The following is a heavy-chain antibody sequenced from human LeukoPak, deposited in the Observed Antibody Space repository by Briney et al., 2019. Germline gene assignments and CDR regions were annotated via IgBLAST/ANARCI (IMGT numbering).Heavy chain of an antibody. CDR1: GFTLSNYW. J-gene: IGHJ3*02. D-gene: IGHD3-10*01. Sequence: GESLKISCAASGFTLSNYWMHWVRQGPGKGLVWVSRVSNDGSSTAYADSVRGRFTISRDNAKNTLYLQMNSLRAEDTAVYYCARDGGFGFLAAFDIWGQGTMVTVSS. CDR2: VSNDGSST. V-gene: IGHV3-74*01. CDR3: ARDGGFGFLAAFDI.